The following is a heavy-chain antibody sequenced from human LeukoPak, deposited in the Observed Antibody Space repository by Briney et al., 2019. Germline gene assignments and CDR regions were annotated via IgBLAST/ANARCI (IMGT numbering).Heavy chain of an antibody. Sequence: SETLSLTCTVSGGSISGYYWSWIRQPPGKGLEWIGYIYYSGSTNYNPSLKSRVTMSVDTSKNQFSLKLSSVTAADTAVYYCARDLLRVGYDITPPNWFDPWGQGTLVTVSS. D-gene: IGHD3-9*01. CDR2: IYYSGST. CDR3: ARDLLRVGYDITPPNWFDP. V-gene: IGHV4-59*12. J-gene: IGHJ5*02. CDR1: GGSISGYY.